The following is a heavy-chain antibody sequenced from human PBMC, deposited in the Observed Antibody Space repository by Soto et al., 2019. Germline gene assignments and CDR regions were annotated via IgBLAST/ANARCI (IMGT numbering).Heavy chain of an antibody. J-gene: IGHJ4*02. CDR2: IYFSGST. Sequence: LVTMSLTCSVADGSSSSSSYYRGRNRQPPVRGLEWIRSIYFSGSTYYNQSLKSRVAISVDTSKNHFSLKLSSVAAAYTTEYYCTALPGRAYGDTVDTIQSFDYWGQGTVVTVPQ. D-gene: IGHD5-12*01. CDR1: DGSSSSSSYY. CDR3: TALPGRAYGDTVDTIQSFDY. V-gene: IGHV4-39*02.